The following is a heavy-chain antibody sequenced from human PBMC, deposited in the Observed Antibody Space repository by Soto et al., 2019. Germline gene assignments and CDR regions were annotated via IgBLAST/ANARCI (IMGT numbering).Heavy chain of an antibody. CDR2: ITAHNGNI. CDR1: GYTLTTYG. V-gene: IGHV1-18*01. D-gene: IGHD3-9*01. CDR3: AKDLLLRYFDWLLGDDAFDI. J-gene: IGHJ3*02. Sequence: ASVKVSCKAFGYTLTTYGITWVRQAPGQGLEWMGRITAHNGNIKIADSVKGRFTISRDNSKNTLYLQMNSLRAEDTAVYYCAKDLLLRYFDWLLGDDAFDIWGQGTMVTVSS.